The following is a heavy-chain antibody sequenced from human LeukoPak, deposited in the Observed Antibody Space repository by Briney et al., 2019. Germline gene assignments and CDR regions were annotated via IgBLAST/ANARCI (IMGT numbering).Heavy chain of an antibody. V-gene: IGHV4-30-2*01. CDR1: GGSISSGGYY. CDR2: IYHSGST. J-gene: IGHJ6*03. CDR3: ARRPYSSSSGLATYMDV. D-gene: IGHD6-6*01. Sequence: SETLSLTCTVSGGSISSGGYYWSWIRQPPGKGLEWIGYIYHSGSTYYNPSLKSRVTISVDTSKNQFSLKLSSVTAADTAVYYCARRPYSSSSGLATYMDVWGKGTTVTVSS.